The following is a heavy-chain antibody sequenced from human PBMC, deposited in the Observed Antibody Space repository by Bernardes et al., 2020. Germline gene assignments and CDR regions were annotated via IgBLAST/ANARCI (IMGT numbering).Heavy chain of an antibody. Sequence: SVKVSCKASGGTFSSYAISWVRQAPGQGLEWMGGIIPIFGTANYAQKFQGRVTITADESTSTAYMELSSLRSEDTAVYYCARGRRYCSGGSCYSEYYYYYMDVWGKGTTVTVSS. CDR1: GGTFSSYA. J-gene: IGHJ6*03. D-gene: IGHD2-15*01. V-gene: IGHV1-69*13. CDR2: IIPIFGTA. CDR3: ARGRRYCSGGSCYSEYYYYYMDV.